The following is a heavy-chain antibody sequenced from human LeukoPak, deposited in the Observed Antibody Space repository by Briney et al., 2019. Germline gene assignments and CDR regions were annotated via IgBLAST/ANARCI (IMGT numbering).Heavy chain of an antibody. CDR1: GGSISSYS. J-gene: IGHJ3*02. CDR2: IYYSGST. Sequence: SETLSLTCTVSGGSISSYSWSWIRQPPGKGLEWIGYIYYSGSTNYNPSLESRVTISVDTSKNQFSLKLSSVTAADTAVYYCARSPGWDAFDIWGQGTMVTVSS. CDR3: ARSPGWDAFDI. D-gene: IGHD6-19*01. V-gene: IGHV4-59*08.